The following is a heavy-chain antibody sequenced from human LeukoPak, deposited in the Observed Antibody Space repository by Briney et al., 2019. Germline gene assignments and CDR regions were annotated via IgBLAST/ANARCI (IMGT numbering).Heavy chain of an antibody. CDR2: ISAYNGNT. Sequence: GASVKVSCKASGYTFTSYGISWVRQAPGQGLEWMGWISAYNGNTNYAQKLQGRVTMTTDTSTSTAYMELRSLRSDDTAVYYCARDPGRHDSSGPFDYWGQGTLVTVSS. V-gene: IGHV1-18*01. D-gene: IGHD3-22*01. CDR3: ARDPGRHDSSGPFDY. CDR1: GYTFTSYG. J-gene: IGHJ4*02.